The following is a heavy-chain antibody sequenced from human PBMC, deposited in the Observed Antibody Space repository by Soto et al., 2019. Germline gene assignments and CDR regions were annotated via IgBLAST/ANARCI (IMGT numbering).Heavy chain of an antibody. CDR2: IIPIFGTA. V-gene: IGHV1-69*13. J-gene: IGHJ3*02. CDR1: GGTFSSYA. Sequence: SVKVSCKASGGTFSSYAISWVRQAPGQGLEWMGGIIPIFGTANYAQKFQGRVTITADESTSTAYMELSSLRSEDTAVYYCARDQHDIAEAEDDAFDIWGQGTMVTVSS. CDR3: ARDQHDIAEAEDDAFDI. D-gene: IGHD6-13*01.